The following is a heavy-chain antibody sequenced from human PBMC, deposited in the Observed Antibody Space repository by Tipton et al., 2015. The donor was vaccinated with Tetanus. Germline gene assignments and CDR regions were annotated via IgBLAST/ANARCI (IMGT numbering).Heavy chain of an antibody. CDR2: IDPNSGGT. CDR1: GYTFTNYY. V-gene: IGHV1-2*02. J-gene: IGHJ6*02. D-gene: IGHD3-22*01. Sequence: QLVQSGAEMKKPGASVKVSCTASGYTFTNYYIYWVRQAPGQGLEWMGWIDPNSGGTVYAQKFQGRVPMTRDTSISTAYTELRSLRSDDTAVYYCARDRGDYIYYGMNVWGPGTTVTVS. CDR3: ARDRGDYIYYGMNV.